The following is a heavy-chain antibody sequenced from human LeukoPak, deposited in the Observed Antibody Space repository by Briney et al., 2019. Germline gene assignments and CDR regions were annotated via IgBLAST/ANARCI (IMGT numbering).Heavy chain of an antibody. J-gene: IGHJ5*02. V-gene: IGHV4-34*01. CDR3: ARDNNRLLDNWFDP. Sequence: SETLSLTCAVYGASFSGSYWSWIRQPPGKGLEWIGEINHSGTTNYNPSLKSRVTISVDTSKNQFSLKLSSVTAADTAVYYCARDNNRLLDNWFDPWGQGTLVTVSS. D-gene: IGHD2-2*01. CDR1: GASFSGSY. CDR2: INHSGTT.